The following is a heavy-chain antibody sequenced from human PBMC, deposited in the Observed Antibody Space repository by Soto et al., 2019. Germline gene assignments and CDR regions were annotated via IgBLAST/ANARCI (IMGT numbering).Heavy chain of an antibody. J-gene: IGHJ4*02. CDR3: ARVAEGCSSTSCRYFDY. CDR1: GYTFTSYY. V-gene: IGHV1-46*01. D-gene: IGHD2-2*01. Sequence: GASVKVSCKASGYTFTSYYMHWVRQAPGQGLEWMGIINPSGGSTSYAQKFQGRVTMTRDTSTSTVYMELSSLRSEDTAVYYCARVAEGCSSTSCRYFDYWGQGTLVTVSS. CDR2: INPSGGST.